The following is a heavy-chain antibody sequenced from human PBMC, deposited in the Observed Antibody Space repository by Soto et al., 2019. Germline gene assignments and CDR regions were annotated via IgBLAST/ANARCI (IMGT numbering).Heavy chain of an antibody. CDR2: ISVHSGDT. J-gene: IGHJ6*02. Sequence: SWVRQAPGQGLEWVGWISVHSGDTNYAQKVKGRVTMTTDTSTSTAYMELSRLRSDDTAVYYCARERVVVAATPYYYYYGMDVWGQGTTVTVSS. D-gene: IGHD2-15*01. CDR3: ARERVVVAATPYYYYYGMDV. V-gene: IGHV1-18*01.